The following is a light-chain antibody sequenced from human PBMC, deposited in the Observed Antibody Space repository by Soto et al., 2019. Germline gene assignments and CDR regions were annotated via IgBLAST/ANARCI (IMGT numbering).Light chain of an antibody. Sequence: EILLTQSPSTLSSSPGERAILSYRASQSVAGSLAWYQQKPGQAPRLLIYDISTSAAAIPARFSGSGSGTDFPLTVSSLAPEDFALYYCQQRSNRITFGQGTRLQIK. V-gene: IGKV3-11*01. CDR1: QSVAGS. CDR3: QQRSNRIT. J-gene: IGKJ5*01. CDR2: DIS.